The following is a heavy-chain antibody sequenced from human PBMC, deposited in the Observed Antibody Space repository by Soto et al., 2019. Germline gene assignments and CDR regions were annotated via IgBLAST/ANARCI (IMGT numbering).Heavy chain of an antibody. CDR2: IRSKAYGGTT. V-gene: IGHV3-49*03. CDR3: TRVAPTSSGSYDYYYYGMDV. CDR1: GFTFGDYA. D-gene: IGHD3-10*01. J-gene: IGHJ6*02. Sequence: GGSLRLSCTASGFTFGDYAMSWFRQAPGKGLEWVGFIRSKAYGGTTEFAASVKGRFTISRDDSKSIAYLQMNSLKTEDTAVYYCTRVAPTSSGSYDYYYYGMDVWGQGTTVTVSS.